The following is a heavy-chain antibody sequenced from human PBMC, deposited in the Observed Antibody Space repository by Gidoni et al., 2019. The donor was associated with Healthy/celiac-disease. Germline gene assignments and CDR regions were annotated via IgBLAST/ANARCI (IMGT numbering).Heavy chain of an antibody. Sequence: QVQLVESGGGVVQPGRSLRLSCAASGFTFSSYGMHWVRQAPGKGLEWVAVIWYDGSNKYYADSVKGRFTISRDNSKNTLYLQMNSLRAEDTAVYYCARDAGEYCSSTSCSTESWGQGTLVTVSS. J-gene: IGHJ4*02. V-gene: IGHV3-33*01. CDR2: IWYDGSNK. CDR1: GFTFSSYG. D-gene: IGHD2-2*01. CDR3: ARDAGEYCSSTSCSTES.